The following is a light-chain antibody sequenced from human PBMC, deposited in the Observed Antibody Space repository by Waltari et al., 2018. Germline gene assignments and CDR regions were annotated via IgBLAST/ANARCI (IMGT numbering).Light chain of an antibody. CDR3: QQYDNWPRT. CDR2: DAS. CDR1: QSVSSN. V-gene: IGKV3-15*01. Sequence: EIVMTQSPATLSVSPGERATLSCRASQSVSSNLAWYQQKPGQAPRLLIYDASTRATGIPARFSGSGSGADFTLTINSLQSEDFAVYYCQQYDNWPRTFGQGTKVEIK. J-gene: IGKJ1*01.